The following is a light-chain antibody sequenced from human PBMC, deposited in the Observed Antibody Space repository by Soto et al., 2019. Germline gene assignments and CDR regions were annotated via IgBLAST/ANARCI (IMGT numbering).Light chain of an antibody. V-gene: IGLV2-14*01. Sequence: QSALTQPASVSGSPGQSITIPCTGTSSDIGGYNYVSWYQQFPGKAPKLMIYDVSNRPSGVSNRFSASKSGNTASLTISGPQVEDGTSYSCSPYTGSSTLVVFGGGTKVTVL. CDR1: SSDIGGYNY. J-gene: IGLJ2*01. CDR3: SPYTGSSTLVV. CDR2: DVS.